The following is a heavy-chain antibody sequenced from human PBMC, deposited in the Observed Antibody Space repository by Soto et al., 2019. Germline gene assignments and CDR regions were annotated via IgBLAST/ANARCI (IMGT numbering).Heavy chain of an antibody. CDR2: ISSSSSYI. V-gene: IGHV3-21*01. CDR3: ARDSYYDFWSGPSDAFEI. Sequence: PGGCLRLSCAASGFTFSSYSMNWVRQAPGKGLEWVSSISSSSSYIYYADSVKGRFTISRDNAKNSLYLQMNSLRAEDTAVYYCARDSYYDFWSGPSDAFEIWGQGTMVTVSS. J-gene: IGHJ3*02. CDR1: GFTFSSYS. D-gene: IGHD3-3*01.